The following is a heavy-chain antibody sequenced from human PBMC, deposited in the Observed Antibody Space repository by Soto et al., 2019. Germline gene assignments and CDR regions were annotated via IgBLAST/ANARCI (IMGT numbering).Heavy chain of an antibody. CDR1: GFTFSTYA. J-gene: IGHJ4*02. Sequence: EVQLLESGGGLVQTGGSLRLSCAASGFTFSTYAMSWVRQAPGKGLEWVSTISGSADATFYADSVKGRFAIFRDNSRTMFYLQMNSLRAEDTAVYYCAKGGDRYCSTTSCLLHFDYWGPGTLATVSS. V-gene: IGHV3-23*01. D-gene: IGHD2-2*01. CDR3: AKGGDRYCSTTSCLLHFDY. CDR2: ISGSADAT.